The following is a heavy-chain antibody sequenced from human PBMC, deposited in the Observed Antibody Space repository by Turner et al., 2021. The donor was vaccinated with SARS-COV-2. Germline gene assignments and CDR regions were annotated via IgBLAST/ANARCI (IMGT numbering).Heavy chain of an antibody. D-gene: IGHD6-13*01. V-gene: IGHV4-39*01. J-gene: IGHJ5*02. CDR1: GGSISSSSYY. CDR3: ARHWEVAAAAYLARFDP. CDR2: IYYSGST. Sequence: QLQLQDSGPGLVKPSETLSLPCTVSGGSISSSSYYWGWIRQPPGKGLEWIGSIYYSGSTYYNPSLKSRVTISVDTSKNQFSLKLTSVTAADTAVYFCARHWEVAAAAYLARFDPWGQGTLVTVSS.